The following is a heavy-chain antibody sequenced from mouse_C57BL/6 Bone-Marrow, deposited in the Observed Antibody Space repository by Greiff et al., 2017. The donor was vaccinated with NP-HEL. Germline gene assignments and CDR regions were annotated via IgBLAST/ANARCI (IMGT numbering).Heavy chain of an antibody. D-gene: IGHD2-3*01. V-gene: IGHV5-6*01. CDR3: ARRWTEAWFAY. CDR1: GFTFSSYG. Sequence: EVQLVESGGDLVKPGGSLKLSCAASGFTFSSYGMSWVRQTPDKRLEWVATISSGGSYTYYPDSVKGRFTISRDNAKNTLYLQMSSLKSEDTAMYYCARRWTEAWFAYWGKGTLVTVSA. J-gene: IGHJ3*01. CDR2: ISSGGSYT.